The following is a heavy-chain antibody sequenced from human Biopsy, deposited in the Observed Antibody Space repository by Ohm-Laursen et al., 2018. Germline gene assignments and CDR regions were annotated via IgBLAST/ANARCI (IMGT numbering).Heavy chain of an antibody. J-gene: IGHJ4*02. V-gene: IGHV1-46*01. CDR2: LNPGGNST. Sequence: GASVKASCKASGYIFTPYYIHWVRQAPGQGLEWMGILNPGGNSTAYTQNFQGRVTMAWDTSTTTVYMKLSRLRSKDTAVYFCVLASIDYWGQGTLVTVPS. CDR3: VLASIDY. D-gene: IGHD2/OR15-2a*01. CDR1: GYIFTPYY.